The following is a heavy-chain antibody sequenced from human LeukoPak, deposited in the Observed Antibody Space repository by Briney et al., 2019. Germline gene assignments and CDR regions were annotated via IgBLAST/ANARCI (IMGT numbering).Heavy chain of an antibody. J-gene: IGHJ4*02. CDR2: IYPGDSDT. D-gene: IGHD5-12*01. CDR1: GYSFTSYW. Sequence: GESLKISCKGSGYSFTSYWIGWVRQMPGKGLEWMGIIYPGDSDTRYSPSFQGQVTISADKSISTAYLQWSSLKASDTAMYYCAREIRVATIPESYYFDYWGQGTLVTVSS. V-gene: IGHV5-51*01. CDR3: AREIRVATIPESYYFDY.